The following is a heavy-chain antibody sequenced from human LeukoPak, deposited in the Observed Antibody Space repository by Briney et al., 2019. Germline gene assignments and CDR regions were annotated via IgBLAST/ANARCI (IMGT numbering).Heavy chain of an antibody. V-gene: IGHV3-30*01. CDR1: GFTFSNYA. Sequence: GRSLRLSCAASGFTFSNYAMHWVRQAPGKGLEWVAVISYDGNNKYYADSVKGRFTISRDNSMNTLSLHMNSLRAEDTAVYYCSGSPKYSSSWNEYCEHWGQGALATVSS. CDR3: SGSPKYSSSWNEYCEH. CDR2: ISYDGNNK. D-gene: IGHD6-13*01. J-gene: IGHJ1*01.